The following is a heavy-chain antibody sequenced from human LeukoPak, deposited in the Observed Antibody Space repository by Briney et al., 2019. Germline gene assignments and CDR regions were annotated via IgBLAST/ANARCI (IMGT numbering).Heavy chain of an antibody. V-gene: IGHV3-30*18. D-gene: IGHD3-9*01. CDR2: ISYDGSNK. Sequence: GGSLRLSCAASGFTFSSYGMHWVRQAPGKGLEWVAVISYDGSNKYYADSVKGRFTISRDNSKNTLYLQMNSLRAEDTAVYFCAKELHPLYYDILTGYHYCYCYGMDVWGKGTTVTVSS. CDR1: GFTFSSYG. CDR3: AKELHPLYYDILTGYHYCYCYGMDV. J-gene: IGHJ6*04.